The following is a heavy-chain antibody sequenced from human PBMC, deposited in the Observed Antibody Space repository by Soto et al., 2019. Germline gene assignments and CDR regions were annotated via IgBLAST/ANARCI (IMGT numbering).Heavy chain of an antibody. CDR2: INPSGGST. J-gene: IGHJ6*02. CDR3: AREGGGNSVYYYYGMDV. CDR1: GYTFTSYY. V-gene: IGHV1-46*01. D-gene: IGHD2-21*02. Sequence: ASVKVSCKASGYTFTSYYMHWVRQAPGQGLEWMGIINPSGGSTSYAQKFQGRVTMTRDTSTSTVYMELSSLRSEDTAVYYCAREGGGNSVYYYYGMDVWCQGTTVTVSS.